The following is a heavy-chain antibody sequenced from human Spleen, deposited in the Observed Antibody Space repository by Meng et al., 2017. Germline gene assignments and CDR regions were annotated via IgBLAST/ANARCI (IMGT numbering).Heavy chain of an antibody. CDR2: INHGGST. Sequence: VQLPQWGAGMLKPSESLSLSCAVYGGSFSGYYWSWIRQPPGNGLEWIGEINHGGSTNYNPSLKSRVTISVDTSKNQFSLKLNSVTAADSAVYYCARGPTTMAHDFDYWGQGTLVTVSS. CDR3: ARGPTTMAHDFDY. V-gene: IGHV4-34*01. J-gene: IGHJ4*02. CDR1: GGSFSGYY. D-gene: IGHD4-11*01.